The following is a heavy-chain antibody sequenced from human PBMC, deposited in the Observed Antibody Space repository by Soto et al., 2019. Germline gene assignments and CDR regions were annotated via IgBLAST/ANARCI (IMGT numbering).Heavy chain of an antibody. CDR2: IYWNDDK. J-gene: IGHJ4*02. D-gene: IGHD3-16*01. CDR1: GFSLRTTGVG. V-gene: IGHV2-5*01. Sequence: QITLKESGPTLVKPTQTLTLTCSYSGFSLRTTGVGLGWIRQPPGKALEWLGIIYWNDDKRYSPSLESRFTLTSDISKSQVVLTMTNMEPVDTATYYCAHTWGLPFDYWGQGTLVIVSS. CDR3: AHTWGLPFDY.